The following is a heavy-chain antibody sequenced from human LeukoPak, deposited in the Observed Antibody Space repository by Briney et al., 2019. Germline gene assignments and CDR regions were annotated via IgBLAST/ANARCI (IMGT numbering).Heavy chain of an antibody. Sequence: GGSLRLSCAASGFTFSGSAMHWVRQASGKGLEWVGRIRSKANSYATAYAASVKGRFTISRDDSKSTAYLQMNSLKTEDTAVYYCTSPSGGSGWSDYYYYYMDVWGKGTTVTVSS. CDR3: TSPSGGSGWSDYYYYYMDV. J-gene: IGHJ6*03. CDR2: IRSKANSYAT. CDR1: GFTFSGSA. D-gene: IGHD6-19*01. V-gene: IGHV3-73*01.